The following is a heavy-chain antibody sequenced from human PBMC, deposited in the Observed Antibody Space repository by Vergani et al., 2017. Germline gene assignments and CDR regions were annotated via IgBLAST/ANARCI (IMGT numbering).Heavy chain of an antibody. Sequence: QVQLQESGPGLVKPSETLSLTCTVSGGSISSYYWSWIRQPPGKGLEWIGYIYYSGSTNYNPSLKSRGTIAVDTSKNQFSLKLSSVTAADTAVYYCARSPGGYKWFLADYWGQGTLVTVSS. V-gene: IGHV4-59*01. D-gene: IGHD5-24*01. J-gene: IGHJ4*02. CDR2: IYYSGST. CDR3: ARSPGGYKWFLADY. CDR1: GGSISSYY.